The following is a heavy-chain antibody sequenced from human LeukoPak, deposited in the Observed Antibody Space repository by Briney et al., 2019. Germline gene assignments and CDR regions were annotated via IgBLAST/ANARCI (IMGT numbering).Heavy chain of an antibody. CDR3: ARHYDSSGYVNWGYYYGMDV. J-gene: IGHJ6*02. D-gene: IGHD3-22*01. CDR1: GGSVSSGSYY. CDR2: IYYSGST. V-gene: IGHV4-61*01. Sequence: SETLSPTCTVSGGSVSSGSYYWSWIRQPPGKGLEWIGYIYYSGSTNYNPSLKSRVTISVDTSKNQFSLKLSSVTAADTAVYYCARHYDSSGYVNWGYYYGMDVWGQGTTVTVSS.